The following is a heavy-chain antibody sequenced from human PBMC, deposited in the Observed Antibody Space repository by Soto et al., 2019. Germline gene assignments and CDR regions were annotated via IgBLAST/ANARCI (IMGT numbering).Heavy chain of an antibody. D-gene: IGHD5-18*01. V-gene: IGHV1-8*01. CDR3: ARGGYSYGYGYYYGMDV. CDR2: MNPNSGNT. Sequence: ASVKVSCKASGYTFTSYDISWVRQATGQGLEWMGWMNPNSGNTGYAQKFQGRVTMTRNTSISTAYMELGSLRSEDTAVYYCARGGYSYGYGYYYGMDVWGQGTTVTVSS. CDR1: GYTFTSYD. J-gene: IGHJ6*02.